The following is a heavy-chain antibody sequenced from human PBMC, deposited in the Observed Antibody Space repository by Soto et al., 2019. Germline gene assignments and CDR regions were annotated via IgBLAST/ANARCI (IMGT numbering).Heavy chain of an antibody. CDR3: ATEPSYYSDGSGYYPLGH. CDR1: AYSFATYG. J-gene: IGHJ4*02. Sequence: ASVKVSCKASAYSFATYGSSWGRHAPGQGLECVGWISAHNGDTHYSQKFQGRVTLTTDTSTNTGYMDLRSLTSDDTAVYFWATEPSYYSDGSGYYPLGHWGQGTLVTVSS. V-gene: IGHV1-18*04. CDR2: ISAHNGDT. D-gene: IGHD3-22*01.